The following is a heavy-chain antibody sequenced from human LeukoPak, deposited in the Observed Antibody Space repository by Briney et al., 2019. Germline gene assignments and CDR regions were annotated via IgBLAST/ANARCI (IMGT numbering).Heavy chain of an antibody. CDR3: ARVVSSGWAGFDP. Sequence: PSETLSLTCSVSGDSVTSTYWSWIRQPPGKGLEWIGYIYYSESTNYNPSLKSRVTISVDTSKSQFSLKLSSVTAADTAVYYCARVVSSGWAGFDPWGQGTLVTVSS. CDR1: GDSVTSTY. CDR2: IYYSEST. D-gene: IGHD6-19*01. J-gene: IGHJ5*02. V-gene: IGHV4-59*02.